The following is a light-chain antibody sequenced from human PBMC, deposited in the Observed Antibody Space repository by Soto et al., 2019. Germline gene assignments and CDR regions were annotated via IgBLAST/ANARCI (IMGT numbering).Light chain of an antibody. CDR1: QSISSY. Sequence: IQVTQSPSSLSASVGDRVTITCRASQSISSYLNWYQQKPGRAPKLLIYDASNLEAGVPSRFRGSGSGTDFTFTISRLQPEDIATYYCQQYENLPTFGQGTRLEI. V-gene: IGKV1-33*01. CDR3: QQYENLPT. CDR2: DAS. J-gene: IGKJ5*01.